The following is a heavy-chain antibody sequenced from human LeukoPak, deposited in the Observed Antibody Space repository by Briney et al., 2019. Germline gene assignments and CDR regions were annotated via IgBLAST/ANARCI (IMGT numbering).Heavy chain of an antibody. CDR2: INHSGNT. J-gene: IGHJ6*02. Sequence: SETLSLTCAVYGGSFSGYYWSWIRQPPGKGLEWIGEINHSGNTNYSPSLKSRVTISVDTSKNQLSLRLSSVTAADTAVYYCARRRYSYGFNYGMDVWGQGTTVTVSS. CDR3: ARRRYSYGFNYGMDV. V-gene: IGHV4-34*01. D-gene: IGHD5-18*01. CDR1: GGSFSGYY.